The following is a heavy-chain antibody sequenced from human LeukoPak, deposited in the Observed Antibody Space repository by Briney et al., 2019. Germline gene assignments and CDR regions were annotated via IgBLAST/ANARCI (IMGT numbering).Heavy chain of an antibody. V-gene: IGHV4-34*01. CDR1: GGSFSGYY. CDR2: INHSGGT. J-gene: IGHJ4*02. Sequence: TSETLALTCAVYGGSFSGYYWSWIRQPPGKGLEWIGEINHSGGTKYNPSLKSRVTISMDTSKRQFSLRLRSLTAADTAVYYCARFPVAASGTFDYWGQGTLVTVSS. D-gene: IGHD6-13*01. CDR3: ARFPVAASGTFDY.